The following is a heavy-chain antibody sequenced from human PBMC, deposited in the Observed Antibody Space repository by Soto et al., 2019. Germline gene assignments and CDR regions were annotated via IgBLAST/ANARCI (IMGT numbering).Heavy chain of an antibody. CDR2: IGTAGDT. Sequence: EVQLVESGGGLVQPGGSLRLSCAASGFTFSSYDMQWVRQATGKGLEWVSAIGTAGDTYYPGSVKGRFTISRENAKNSLYLQTNSLRAGDTAVYYCARSTPGGYHYYYGMDVWGQGTTVTVYS. V-gene: IGHV3-13*04. J-gene: IGHJ6*02. D-gene: IGHD6-13*01. CDR3: ARSTPGGYHYYYGMDV. CDR1: GFTFSSYD.